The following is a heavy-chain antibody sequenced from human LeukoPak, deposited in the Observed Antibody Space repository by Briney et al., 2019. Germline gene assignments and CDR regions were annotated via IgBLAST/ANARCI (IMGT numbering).Heavy chain of an antibody. CDR2: MNPNSGNT. CDR1: GYTFTSWE. J-gene: IGHJ4*02. V-gene: IGHV1-8*01. Sequence: ASVKVSCKASGYTFTSWEINWVRQATGQGLEWMGWMNPNSGNTGYAQKFQGRVTTTRNTSISTAYMELSSLRSEDTAVYYCARGRVAAGDFDYWGQGTLVTVSS. D-gene: IGHD2-15*01. CDR3: ARGRVAAGDFDY.